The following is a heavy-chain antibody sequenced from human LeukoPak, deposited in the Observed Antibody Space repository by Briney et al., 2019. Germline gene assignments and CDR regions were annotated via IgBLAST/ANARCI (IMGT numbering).Heavy chain of an antibody. V-gene: IGHV4-39*07. CDR2: IYHSGST. CDR1: GGSISSSSYY. Sequence: SETLSLTCTVSGGSISSSSYYWGWIRQPPGKGLEWIGEIYHSGSTNYNPSLKSRVTISVDKSKNQFSLKLSSVTAADTAVYYCARDGYNYAGSDYWGQGTLVTVSS. D-gene: IGHD5-24*01. J-gene: IGHJ4*02. CDR3: ARDGYNYAGSDY.